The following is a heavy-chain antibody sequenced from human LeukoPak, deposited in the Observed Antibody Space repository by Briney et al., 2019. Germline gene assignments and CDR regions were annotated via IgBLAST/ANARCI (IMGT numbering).Heavy chain of an antibody. CDR2: INPNSGVT. V-gene: IGHV1-2*02. CDR1: GYTFTGYY. Sequence: GASVKVSCKASGYTFTGYYMHWVRQAPGQGLECMGWINPNSGVTDYTQKFQGRVTMTSDTSISTAYMELSRLRSDDTAMYYCAREFGYFGSESNYGMDVWGQGTMVTISS. D-gene: IGHD3-10*01. CDR3: AREFGYFGSESNYGMDV. J-gene: IGHJ6*02.